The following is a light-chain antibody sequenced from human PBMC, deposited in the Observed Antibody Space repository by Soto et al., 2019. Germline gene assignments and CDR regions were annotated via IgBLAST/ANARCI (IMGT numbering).Light chain of an antibody. V-gene: IGKV3-11*01. CDR2: DAS. CDR1: QSVNIY. Sequence: EIVLTQSPATLSLSPGERATLSCRTSQSVNIYLAWYQQKPGQAPRLPIYDASNRATGIPARFSGSGSGTDFTLTITSLEPADFAVYYCQQRVNWPLTFGQGTKVEIK. CDR3: QQRVNWPLT. J-gene: IGKJ1*01.